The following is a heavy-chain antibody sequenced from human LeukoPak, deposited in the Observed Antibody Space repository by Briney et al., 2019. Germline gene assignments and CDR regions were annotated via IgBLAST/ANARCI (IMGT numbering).Heavy chain of an antibody. CDR1: GFTFSSYG. Sequence: GGSLRLSCAASGFTFSSYGMHWVRQAPGKGLEWVAVISYDGSNKYYADSVKGRFTISRDNSKNTLYLQMNSLRAEDTAVYYCAKATNWNGFDYWGQGTLVTVSS. J-gene: IGHJ4*02. V-gene: IGHV3-30*18. CDR3: AKATNWNGFDY. D-gene: IGHD1-1*01. CDR2: ISYDGSNK.